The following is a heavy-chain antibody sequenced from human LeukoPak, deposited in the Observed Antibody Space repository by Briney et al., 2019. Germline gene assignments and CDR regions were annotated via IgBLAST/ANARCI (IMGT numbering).Heavy chain of an antibody. Sequence: GGSLGLSCAASGFTVSNNYMSWVRQAPGKGLEWVSVIYSGGSTYYADSVKGRFTISRDTSKNTLSLQMNSLRAEDTAVYYCASLSLGHYWGQGTLVTVSS. J-gene: IGHJ4*02. D-gene: IGHD6-6*01. CDR3: ASLSLGHY. CDR1: GFTVSNNY. V-gene: IGHV3-53*01. CDR2: IYSGGST.